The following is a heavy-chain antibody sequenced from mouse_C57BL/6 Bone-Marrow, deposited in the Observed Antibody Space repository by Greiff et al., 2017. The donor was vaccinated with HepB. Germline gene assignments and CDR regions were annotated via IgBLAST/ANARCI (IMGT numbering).Heavy chain of an antibody. CDR2: ISSGSSTI. D-gene: IGHD2-4*01. J-gene: IGHJ2*01. V-gene: IGHV5-17*01. CDR3: ARDYRTGFDY. Sequence: EVKLVESGGGLVKPGGSLKLSCAASGFTFSDYGMHWVRQAPEKGLEWVAYISSGSSTIYYADTVKGRFTISRDNAKNTLFLQMTSLSAEDTAMYYCARDYRTGFDYWGQGTTLTVSS. CDR1: GFTFSDYG.